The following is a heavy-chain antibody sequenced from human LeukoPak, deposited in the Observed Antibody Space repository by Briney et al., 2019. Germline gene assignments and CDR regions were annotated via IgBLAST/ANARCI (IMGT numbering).Heavy chain of an antibody. CDR3: AKQLGYCSDGSCYFPY. CDR1: GLTIGSRY. J-gene: IGHJ4*02. CDR2: LYLAGNT. Sequence: PGESLRLSCVASGLTIGSRYMNWVRQAPGKGLEWVSALYLAGNTYYADSVQGRFTISRDNSKSTLCLQMNSLRAEDTAVYYCAKQLGYCSDGSCYFPYWGQGTLVTVSS. D-gene: IGHD2-15*01. V-gene: IGHV3-53*01.